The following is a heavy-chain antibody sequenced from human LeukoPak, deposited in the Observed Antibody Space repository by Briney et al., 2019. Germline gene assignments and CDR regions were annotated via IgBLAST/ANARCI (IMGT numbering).Heavy chain of an antibody. CDR2: IYSSGST. CDR1: GGSISTYY. V-gene: IGHV4-59*01. Sequence: SETLSLTCTVSGGSISTYYWTWARQPPGKGLEWIGYIYSSGSTNYNPSLKSRVTISIDTSKSQFSLNLSSVTAADTAVYYCAGGGGAGLADWGQGTLVTVSS. D-gene: IGHD4-23*01. J-gene: IGHJ4*02. CDR3: AGGGGAGLAD.